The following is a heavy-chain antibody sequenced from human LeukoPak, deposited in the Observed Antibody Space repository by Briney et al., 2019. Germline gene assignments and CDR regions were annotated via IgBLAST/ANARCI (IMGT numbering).Heavy chain of an antibody. CDR1: GFTFRSYA. J-gene: IGHJ6*02. CDR2: ISFDGSNK. Sequence: GRSLRLSCAASGFTFRSYAMHWVRQAPGKGLEWVALISFDGSNKNYADFVKGRFTISRDNSKNTLFLQVNSLRAEDTAVYYCARDQRGDYPYYYYYGMDVWGQGTTVTVSS. D-gene: IGHD4-17*01. V-gene: IGHV3-30*04. CDR3: ARDQRGDYPYYYYYGMDV.